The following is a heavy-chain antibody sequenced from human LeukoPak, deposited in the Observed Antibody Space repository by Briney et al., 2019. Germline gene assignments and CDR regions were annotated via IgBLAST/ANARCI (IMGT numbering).Heavy chain of an antibody. J-gene: IGHJ4*02. CDR1: GFTFSSYW. Sequence: GGSLRLSCAASGFTFSSYWMSWVRQAPGKGLEWVANIKQDGSEKYYVDSVKGRFTISRDNAKNSLYLQMNSLRAEDTAVYYCARGAVGGSTVTIHWGQGTLVTVSS. V-gene: IGHV3-7*03. D-gene: IGHD4-17*01. CDR2: IKQDGSEK. CDR3: ARGAVGGSTVTIH.